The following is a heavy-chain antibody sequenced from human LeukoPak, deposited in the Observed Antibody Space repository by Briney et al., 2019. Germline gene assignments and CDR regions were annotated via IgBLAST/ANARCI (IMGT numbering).Heavy chain of an antibody. CDR3: AKMGRDWNGEQGDY. CDR1: GFIFSDYA. D-gene: IGHD1-1*01. J-gene: IGHJ4*02. Sequence: GGSLRLSCAASGFIFSDYAMSWVRQAPGKGLEWVSAISDSGGSTYYADSVKGRFTISRDNSKNTLYLQMNSLRAEDTAVYYCAKMGRDWNGEQGDYWGQGTLVTVSS. CDR2: ISDSGGST. V-gene: IGHV3-23*01.